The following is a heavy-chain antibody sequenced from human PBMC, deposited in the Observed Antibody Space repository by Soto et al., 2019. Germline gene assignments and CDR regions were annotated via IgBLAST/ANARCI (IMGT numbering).Heavy chain of an antibody. V-gene: IGHV4-30-4*08. D-gene: IGHD7-27*01. CDR1: GGSINTAAYY. CDR3: ARGPAGDKVDY. Sequence: QVQLRESGPGLVEPSQTLSLTCTVSGGSINTAAYYWSWIRPPPGEDLEWIGHIYNSGTTYINPSLKSRVTISADTSKNQFSLKLTSVTAADTALYYCARGPAGDKVDYWGQGTLVTVSS. J-gene: IGHJ4*02. CDR2: IYNSGTT.